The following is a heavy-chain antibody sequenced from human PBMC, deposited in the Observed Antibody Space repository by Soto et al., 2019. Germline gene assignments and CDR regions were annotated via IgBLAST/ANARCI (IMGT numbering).Heavy chain of an antibody. J-gene: IGHJ4*02. CDR2: IRSKAYGGTT. Sequence: PGGSLRLSCTASGFTFGDYAMSWFRQAPGKGLEWVGFIRSKAYGGTTEYAASVKGRFTISRDDSKSIAYLQMNSLKTEDTAVYYCTRDENWNDTGFDYWGQGTLVTVSS. D-gene: IGHD1-1*01. CDR3: TRDENWNDTGFDY. CDR1: GFTFGDYA. V-gene: IGHV3-49*03.